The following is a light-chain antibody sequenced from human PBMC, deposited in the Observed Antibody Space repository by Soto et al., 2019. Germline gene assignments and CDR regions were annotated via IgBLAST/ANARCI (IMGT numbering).Light chain of an antibody. V-gene: IGKV3-11*01. J-gene: IGKJ1*01. CDR2: QTS. CDR1: QYINTR. CDR3: HQRQSWPRS. Sequence: IVLTQTSATPPSHPNDRVTLSCRASQYINTRLAWYQHRPGQAPRLLIYQTSLRAAGIPARFSASGSGTDFTLTICDVQPEDFALYYCHQRQSWPRSFGQGTKVDIK.